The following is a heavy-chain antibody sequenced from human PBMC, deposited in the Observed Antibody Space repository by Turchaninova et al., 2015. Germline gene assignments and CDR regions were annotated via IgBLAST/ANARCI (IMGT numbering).Heavy chain of an antibody. J-gene: IGHJ4*02. V-gene: IGHV3-7*04. CDR1: GFTFSTYW. D-gene: IGHD5-18*01. CDR2: IKQDGSEK. CDR3: ARGYSYVVY. Sequence: EVQLVESGGGLVQPGGSLRLSCAASGFTFSTYWMSWVRQGPGRGGGWVANIKQDGSEKNYVELVKGRFTISRDNAKNSLYLQMNGRRAEDTAVFYCARGYSYVVYWGQGTLVTVSS.